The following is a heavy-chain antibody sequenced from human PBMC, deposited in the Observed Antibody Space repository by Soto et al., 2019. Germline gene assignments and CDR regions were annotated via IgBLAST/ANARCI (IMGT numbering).Heavy chain of an antibody. CDR3: AKLRGVALEDFDH. V-gene: IGHV3-30*18. CDR2: VSSDGRSK. Sequence: QVQLVESGGGVVQPGRSLRLSCAASGFTFNSYALHWVRQAPGKGLEWVATVSSDGRSKFYPDSVKGRFTGSRDNSKNTLYLQINRLRGEDTAVYYCAKLRGVALEDFDHWGQGTLVTVSS. J-gene: IGHJ4*02. CDR1: GFTFNSYA. D-gene: IGHD1-1*01.